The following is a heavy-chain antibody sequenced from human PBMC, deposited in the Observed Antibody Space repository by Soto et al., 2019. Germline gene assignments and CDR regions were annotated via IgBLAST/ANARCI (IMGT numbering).Heavy chain of an antibody. J-gene: IGHJ4*02. CDR3: AKDRSSSSWSEYYFDY. D-gene: IGHD6-13*01. CDR1: GFTFIYYY. CDR2: ISGSGGST. V-gene: IGHV3-23*01. Sequence: PGGSLRLSCAASGFTFIYYYMSWIREAPGKGLEWVSAISGSGGSTYYADSVKGRFTISRDNSKNTLYLQMNSLRAEDTAVYYCAKDRSSSSWSEYYFDYWGQGNLVTVSS.